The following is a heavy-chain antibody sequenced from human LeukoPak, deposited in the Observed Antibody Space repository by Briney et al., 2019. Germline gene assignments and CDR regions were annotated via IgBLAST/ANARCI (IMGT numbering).Heavy chain of an antibody. Sequence: ASVKVSCKASGYTFTGYYMYWVRQAPGQGLEWMGWINPNSGGTNYAQKFQGRVTMTRDTSITTAYMELSTLRSDDTAVYYCAREESSSPNWFDPWGQGTLVTVSS. CDR3: AREESSSPNWFDP. CDR1: GYTFTGYY. J-gene: IGHJ5*02. V-gene: IGHV1-2*02. CDR2: INPNSGGT. D-gene: IGHD2-2*01.